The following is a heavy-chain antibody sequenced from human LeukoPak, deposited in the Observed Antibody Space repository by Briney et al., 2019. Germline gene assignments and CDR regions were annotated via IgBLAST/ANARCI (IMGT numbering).Heavy chain of an antibody. CDR3: ASAYCSSTSCYEYYFDY. D-gene: IGHD2-2*01. J-gene: IGHJ4*02. Sequence: PGGSLRLSCAASGFTFSDYYMSWIRQAPGKGLEWVSYTSSSGSIIYYADSVKGRFTISGDNAKISLYVHKNSLRREDAAVYFCASAYCSSTSCYEYYFDYWGEGTLVTVYS. V-gene: IGHV3-11*01. CDR2: TSSSGSII. CDR1: GFTFSDYY.